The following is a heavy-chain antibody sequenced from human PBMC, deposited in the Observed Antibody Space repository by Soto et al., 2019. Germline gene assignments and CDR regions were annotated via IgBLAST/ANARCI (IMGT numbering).Heavy chain of an antibody. CDR3: ARVGRGFWYVDL. J-gene: IGHJ2*01. V-gene: IGHV3-74*01. Sequence: EVQLVESGGGLVQPGGSLRLSCAASGFTFSSYWMHWVRQAPGKGLVWVSRMNSDGSTTSYADSVMGRFTISRDNAKNTVYLQMNSLTAEDTAVYYCARVGRGFWYVDLWGRGTLVTVSS. CDR1: GFTFSSYW. CDR2: MNSDGSTT.